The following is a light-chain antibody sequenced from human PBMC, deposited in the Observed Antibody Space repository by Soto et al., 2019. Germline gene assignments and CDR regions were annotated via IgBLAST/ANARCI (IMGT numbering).Light chain of an antibody. CDR2: KAS. J-gene: IGKJ1*01. Sequence: DIQMTQSPSTLSGSVGDRVTITCRASQTISSWLAWYQQKPGKAPKLLIYKASTLKSGVPSRFSGSGSGTEFAITISSLQPDDFATYYCQHCKSYSEAFSQRTKVEL. V-gene: IGKV1-5*03. CDR1: QTISSW. CDR3: QHCKSYSEA.